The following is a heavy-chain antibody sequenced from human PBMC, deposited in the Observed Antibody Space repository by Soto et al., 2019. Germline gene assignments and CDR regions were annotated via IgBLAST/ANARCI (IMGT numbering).Heavy chain of an antibody. D-gene: IGHD6-19*01. CDR2: IYKTGST. Sequence: SETLSLTCTVSGGSISSSSYYWGWIRQPPGKGLEWIGSIYKTGSTYYNPSLKSRVTISVDTSKNQLPLKLNAVTASATAVYYFARPIVVATSDAVDIWGQGTMVTVSS. J-gene: IGHJ3*02. V-gene: IGHV4-39*01. CDR1: GGSISSSSYY. CDR3: ARPIVVATSDAVDI.